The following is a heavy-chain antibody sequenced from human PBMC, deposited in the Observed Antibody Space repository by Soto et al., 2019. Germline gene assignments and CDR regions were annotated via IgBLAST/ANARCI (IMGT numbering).Heavy chain of an antibody. Sequence: SETLSLTCTVSGGSISSSSYYWGWIRQPPGKGLEWIGSIYYSGSTYYNPSLKSRVTISVDTSKNQFSLKLSSVTAADTAVYYCASLAPTYYYDSSGLVGNWFDPWGQGTLVTAPQ. J-gene: IGHJ5*02. V-gene: IGHV4-39*01. CDR1: GGSISSSSYY. CDR3: ASLAPTYYYDSSGLVGNWFDP. CDR2: IYYSGST. D-gene: IGHD3-22*01.